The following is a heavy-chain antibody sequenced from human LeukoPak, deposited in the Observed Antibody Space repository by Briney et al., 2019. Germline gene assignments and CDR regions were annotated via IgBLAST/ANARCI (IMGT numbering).Heavy chain of an antibody. CDR1: GFTVSDNY. CDR3: ARVWGSYFDY. Sequence: GGSLRLSCAASGFTVSDNYMSWVRQAPGKGLGWVSVIYSNGNTYYADSVKGRFTISRDNSKNTLSLQRNSLRAEDTAVYYCARVWGSYFDYWGQGSLVTVYS. CDR2: IYSNGNT. J-gene: IGHJ4*02. V-gene: IGHV3-66*01. D-gene: IGHD3-16*01.